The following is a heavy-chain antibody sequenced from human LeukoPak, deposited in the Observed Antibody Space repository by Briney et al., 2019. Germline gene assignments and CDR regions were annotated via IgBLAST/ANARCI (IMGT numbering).Heavy chain of an antibody. J-gene: IGHJ4*02. Sequence: GGSLRLSCATSGFTFSSYSMNWVRQAPGKGLEWVSPISSSSSYIYYADSVKGRFTISRDNAKNSLYLQMNSLRAEDTAVYYCAREDATWGYFDYWGQGTLVTVSS. CDR1: GFTFSSYS. CDR2: ISSSSSYI. CDR3: AREDATWGYFDY. D-gene: IGHD2-15*01. V-gene: IGHV3-21*01.